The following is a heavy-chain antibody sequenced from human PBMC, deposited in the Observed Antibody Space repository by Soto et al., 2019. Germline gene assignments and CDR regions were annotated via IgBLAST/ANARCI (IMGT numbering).Heavy chain of an antibody. CDR2: IRSKAYGGTT. D-gene: IGHD3-3*01. CDR1: GFTFGDYA. Sequence: GGSLRLSCTASGFTFGDYAMSWVRQAPGKGLEWVGFIRSKAYGGTTEYAASVKGRFTISRDDSKSIAYLQMNSLKTEDTAGYYCTRDTDPYDFWSGYRHWGQGTLVTVSS. V-gene: IGHV3-49*04. CDR3: TRDTDPYDFWSGYRH. J-gene: IGHJ4*02.